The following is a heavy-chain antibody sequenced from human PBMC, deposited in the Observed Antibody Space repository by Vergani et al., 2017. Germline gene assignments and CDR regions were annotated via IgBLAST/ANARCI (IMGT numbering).Heavy chain of an antibody. CDR3: AIDVLGESSDLGS. D-gene: IGHD3-10*01. V-gene: IGHV3-23*01. J-gene: IGHJ4*02. CDR2: ISRSGFNT. CDR1: GFPFSSYA. Sequence: HLLESGGGLVQPGGSLRLSCAASGFPFSSYALTWVRQAPGKGLEWVSTISRSGFNTYYADSVKGRFTVSRDNSNNTLFLQMSSRRAGDTAVYYCAIDVLGESSDLGSGGPGTLVTVSS.